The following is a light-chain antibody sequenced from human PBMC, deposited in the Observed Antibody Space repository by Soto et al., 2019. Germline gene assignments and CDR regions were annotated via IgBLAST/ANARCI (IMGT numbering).Light chain of an antibody. Sequence: EIVLTQSPGTLSLSPGEGDTLSCRASQSISRLYLSWYQQKPGQPPRLLIYDGSTRATGIPDRFSGSGSGTDFTLTISKLEPGDFAVYYCQQYDTSDTWTFGQGTKVEIK. CDR3: QQYDTSDTWT. V-gene: IGKV3-20*01. CDR2: DGS. CDR1: QSISRLY. J-gene: IGKJ1*01.